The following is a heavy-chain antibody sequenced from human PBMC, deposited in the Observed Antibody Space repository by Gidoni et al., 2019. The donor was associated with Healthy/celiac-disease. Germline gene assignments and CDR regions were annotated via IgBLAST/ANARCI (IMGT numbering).Heavy chain of an antibody. CDR1: GFTFSRYA. J-gene: IGHJ3*02. Sequence: QVQLVESGGGVVQPGRSLRLSCAASGFTFSRYAMHWVRQAPGKGLEWVAVISYDGSNKYYADSVKGRFTISRDNSKNTLYLQMNSLRAEDTAVYYCARGASSYYYDSSGYSAFDIWGQGTMVTVSS. CDR2: ISYDGSNK. CDR3: ARGASSYYYDSSGYSAFDI. V-gene: IGHV3-30-3*01. D-gene: IGHD3-22*01.